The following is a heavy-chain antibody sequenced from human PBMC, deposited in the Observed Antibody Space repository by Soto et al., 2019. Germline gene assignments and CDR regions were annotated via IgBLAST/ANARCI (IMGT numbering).Heavy chain of an antibody. CDR2: IYSSGST. V-gene: IGHV4-61*01. J-gene: IGHJ6*02. Sequence: SETLSLTCTVSGGSVSSGSYYWSWIRQPPGKGLECIGYIYSSGSTSYNPSLKGRVTISVDTSKNQFSLKLSSVTAADTAVYYCARGCGGDCHHGMDVWGQGTTVTVSS. CDR3: ARGCGGDCHHGMDV. D-gene: IGHD2-21*02. CDR1: GGSVSSGSYY.